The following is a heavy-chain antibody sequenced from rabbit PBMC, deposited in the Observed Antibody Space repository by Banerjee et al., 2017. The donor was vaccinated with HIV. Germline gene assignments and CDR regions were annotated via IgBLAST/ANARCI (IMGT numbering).Heavy chain of an antibody. CDR1: GFSFSNKYV. J-gene: IGHJ6*01. CDR2: IYTSDGGT. Sequence: QQQLEESGGGLVKPEGSLTLSCTASGFSFSNKYVICWVRQAPGKGLEWIACIYTSDGGTYYASWVNGRFTLSKTSSTTVTLQMTSLTDADTATYFCARAGSMSYYGMDLWGPGTLVTVS. D-gene: IGHD4-2*01. CDR3: ARAGSMSYYGMDL. V-gene: IGHV1S45*01.